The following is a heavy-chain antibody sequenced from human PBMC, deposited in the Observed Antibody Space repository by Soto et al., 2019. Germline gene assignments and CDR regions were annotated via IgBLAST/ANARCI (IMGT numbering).Heavy chain of an antibody. CDR3: ARHDVDPYCSSTSCYYYYMDV. V-gene: IGHV4-59*08. CDR2: IYYSGST. Sequence: SETLSLTGTVSGGSIISDYWSWIRQPPGKGLEWIGYIYYSGSTNYNPSLKSRVTISVDTSKNQFSLKLSSVTAADTAVYYCARHDVDPYCSSTSCYYYYMDVWGKGTTVTVSS. J-gene: IGHJ6*03. CDR1: GGSIISDY. D-gene: IGHD2-2*01.